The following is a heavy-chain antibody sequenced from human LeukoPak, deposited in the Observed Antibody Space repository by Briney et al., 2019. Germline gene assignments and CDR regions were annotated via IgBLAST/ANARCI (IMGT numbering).Heavy chain of an antibody. Sequence: SETLSLTCTVSGGSISSGSYYWSWIRQPAGKGLEWIGRIYTSGSTNYNPSLKSRVTISVDTSKNQFSLKLSSVTAADTAVYYCAREGYCSSTSCYRLGDAFDIWGQGTMVTVSS. CDR2: IYTSGST. J-gene: IGHJ3*02. CDR3: AREGYCSSTSCYRLGDAFDI. CDR1: GGSISSGSYY. V-gene: IGHV4-61*02. D-gene: IGHD2-2*01.